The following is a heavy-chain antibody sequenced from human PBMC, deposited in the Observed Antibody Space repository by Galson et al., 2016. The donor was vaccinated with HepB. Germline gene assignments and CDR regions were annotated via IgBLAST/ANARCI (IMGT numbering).Heavy chain of an antibody. CDR3: ARSIVGAYYGMDV. CDR2: INAGNGNT. D-gene: IGHD1-26*01. CDR1: GYTLTQSY. V-gene: IGHV1-3*01. Sequence: SVKVSCKVSGYTLTQSYIHWVRQAPGKGLEWMGWINAGNGNTRYSQKFQGRVTITRDTSASTAYMELSSLRSEDTAVYYCARSIVGAYYGMDVWGQGTTVTVSS. J-gene: IGHJ6*02.